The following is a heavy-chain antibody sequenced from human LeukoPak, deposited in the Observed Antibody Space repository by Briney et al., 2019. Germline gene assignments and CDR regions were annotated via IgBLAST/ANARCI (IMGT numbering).Heavy chain of an antibody. V-gene: IGHV4-59*01. J-gene: IGHJ2*01. CDR2: IYYSGST. CDR3: ARTYGSSGLGYFDL. D-gene: IGHD6-13*01. CDR1: GVSISRYY. Sequence: SETLSLTSTVSGVSISRYYCSWIRQPPGKGLKWIGYIYYSGSTNYSPSLKSRLTISVDTSKNQFSLKLSSVTAADTAVYYCARTYGSSGLGYFDLWGRGTLVTVSS.